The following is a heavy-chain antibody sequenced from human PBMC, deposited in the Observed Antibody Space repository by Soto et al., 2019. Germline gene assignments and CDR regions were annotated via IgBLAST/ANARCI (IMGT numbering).Heavy chain of an antibody. D-gene: IGHD6-19*01. J-gene: IGHJ4*02. CDR2: IYYSGST. CDR1: GGSISSSSYY. V-gene: IGHV4-39*01. Sequence: SETLSLTCTVSGGSISSSSYYWGWIRQPPGKGLEWIGSIYYSGSTYYNPSLKSRVTISVDTSKNQFSLKLSSVTAADTAVYYCARRGLAVAFPFDYWGQGTLVTVSS. CDR3: ARRGLAVAFPFDY.